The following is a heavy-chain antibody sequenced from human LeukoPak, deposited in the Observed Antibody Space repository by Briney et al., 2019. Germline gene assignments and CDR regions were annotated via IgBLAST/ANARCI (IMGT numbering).Heavy chain of an antibody. CDR2: IYYSGST. J-gene: IGHJ5*02. D-gene: IGHD2-2*01. V-gene: IGHV4-31*03. CDR1: GGSISSGGYY. Sequence: SETLSLTCTVSGGSISSGGYYWSWIRQHPGKGLEWIGYIYYSGSTYYNPSLKIRVTISVDTSKNQFSLKLSSVTAADTAVYYCARDIVVVPAAVRWFDPWGQGTLVTVSS. CDR3: ARDIVVVPAAVRWFDP.